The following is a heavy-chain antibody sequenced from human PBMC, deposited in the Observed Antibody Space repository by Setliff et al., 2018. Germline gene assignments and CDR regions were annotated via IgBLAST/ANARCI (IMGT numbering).Heavy chain of an antibody. J-gene: IGHJ4*02. CDR1: GASINRDY. D-gene: IGHD3-22*01. V-gene: IGHV4-59*08. Sequence: SETLSLTCSVSGASINRDYWNWIRQPPGKGLEWIGYIHYSGSTNYNPSLKSRVTISFNTSKNQFSLKLSSVTGADTAVYYCARRQYYDSSGYYYEPPLPFDYWGQGTLVTVSS. CDR2: IHYSGST. CDR3: ARRQYYDSSGYYYEPPLPFDY.